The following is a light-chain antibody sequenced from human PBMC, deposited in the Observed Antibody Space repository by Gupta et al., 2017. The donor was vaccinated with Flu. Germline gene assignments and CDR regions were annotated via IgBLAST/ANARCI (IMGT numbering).Light chain of an antibody. CDR3: QQSDSPPLT. Sequence: DIQMTQSPSSLSASVGDRVTITCRASQSISSYLNWYQQKPGKAPNLLISTASSLQSGVPSRFSDSGSGTDFTLTISSLQPEDFVTYYCQQSDSPPLTFGGGTKVEIK. CDR2: TAS. V-gene: IGKV1-39*01. J-gene: IGKJ4*01. CDR1: QSISSY.